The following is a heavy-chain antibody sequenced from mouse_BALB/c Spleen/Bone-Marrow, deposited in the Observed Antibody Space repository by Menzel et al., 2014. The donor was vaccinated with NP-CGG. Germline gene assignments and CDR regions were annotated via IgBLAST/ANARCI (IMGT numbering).Heavy chain of an antibody. J-gene: IGHJ3*01. CDR2: INPNNGDT. CDR3: ARRQEDYYAWFAY. V-gene: IGHV1-18*01. Sequence: VQLQQPGPEPVKPGASVKMSCKASGYTFTDYHTKWVKQSHGKSLEWIGEINPNNGDTFYNQKYKGKATLTVDKSSSTAYMQLNSLTSEDSAVYYCARRQEDYYAWFAYWGQGTLVTVSA. D-gene: IGHD1-1*01. CDR1: GYTFTDYH.